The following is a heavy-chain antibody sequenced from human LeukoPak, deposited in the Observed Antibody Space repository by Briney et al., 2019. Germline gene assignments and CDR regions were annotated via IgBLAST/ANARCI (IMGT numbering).Heavy chain of an antibody. D-gene: IGHD6-19*01. Sequence: GESLKISCKGSGYSFTSYWIGWVRQMPGKGLEWMGIIYPGDSDTRYSPSFQGQVTISADKSISTACLQWSSLKASDTAMYYCARTQRGYSSGWEYWYFDLWGRGTLVTVSS. CDR1: GYSFTSYW. J-gene: IGHJ2*01. V-gene: IGHV5-51*01. CDR3: ARTQRGYSSGWEYWYFDL. CDR2: IYPGDSDT.